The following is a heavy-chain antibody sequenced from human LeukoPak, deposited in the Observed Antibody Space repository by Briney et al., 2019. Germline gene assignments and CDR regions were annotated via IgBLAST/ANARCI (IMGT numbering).Heavy chain of an antibody. CDR1: GLTFSSYE. Sequence: GGSLRLSCAASGLTFSSYEMTWVRQAPGKGLEWVSFISSSGSTIYYADSVKGRFTISRDNAKNSLYLQMNSLRAEDTAVYYCARFDYYDSSGYPFDYWGQGTLVTVSS. CDR3: ARFDYYDSSGYPFDY. D-gene: IGHD3-22*01. J-gene: IGHJ4*02. V-gene: IGHV3-48*03. CDR2: ISSSGSTI.